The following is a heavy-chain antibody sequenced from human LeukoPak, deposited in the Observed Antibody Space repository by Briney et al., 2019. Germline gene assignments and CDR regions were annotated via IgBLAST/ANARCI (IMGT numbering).Heavy chain of an antibody. D-gene: IGHD3-3*01. V-gene: IGHV3-23*01. J-gene: IGHJ4*02. CDR3: AKAGSAAIFGVVIIDY. CDR2: ISGSGVNT. Sequence: GGSLRLSCAASGFTFSSYAISWVRQAPGKGLEWVSAISGSGVNTYYADSVKGRFTISRDNSKNTLYLQMNSLRAEDTAVYYCAKAGSAAIFGVVIIDYWGQGTLVTVSS. CDR1: GFTFSSYA.